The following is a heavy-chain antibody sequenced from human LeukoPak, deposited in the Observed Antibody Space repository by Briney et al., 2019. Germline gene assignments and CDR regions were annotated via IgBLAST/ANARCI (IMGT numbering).Heavy chain of an antibody. CDR3: ARDVLNDYGDY. CDR1: GFTVSSNY. J-gene: IGHJ4*02. V-gene: IGHV3-53*01. CDR2: IYSGGST. Sequence: PGGSLRLSCAASGFTVSSNYMSWVRQAPGKGLEWVSVIYSGGSTYYADSVKGRFTISRDNAKNSLYLQMNSLRAEDTAVYYCARDVLNDYGDYWGQGTLVTVSS.